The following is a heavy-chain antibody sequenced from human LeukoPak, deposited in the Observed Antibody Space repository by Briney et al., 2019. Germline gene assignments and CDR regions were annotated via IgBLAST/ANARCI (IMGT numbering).Heavy chain of an antibody. CDR3: ARFNSGSYQHYFDY. V-gene: IGHV4-39*07. CDR2: IYYSGSA. CDR1: GGSISSSNYY. Sequence: PSETLSLTCTVSGGSISSSNYYLGWIRQPPGKGLEWIGSIYYSGSAYYNPSLKSRVTISVDTSKNQFSLKLSSVTAADTAVYYCARFNSGSYQHYFDYWGQGTLVTVSS. J-gene: IGHJ4*02. D-gene: IGHD1-26*01.